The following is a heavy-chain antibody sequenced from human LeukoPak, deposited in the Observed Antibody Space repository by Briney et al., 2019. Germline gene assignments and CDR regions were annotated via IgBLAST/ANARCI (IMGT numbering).Heavy chain of an antibody. CDR1: GGSISSYY. V-gene: IGHV4-59*01. D-gene: IGHD6-13*01. J-gene: IGHJ4*02. CDR2: IYYSGST. CDR3: ARSAPVAAAGTEGYFDY. Sequence: SETLSLTCTVSGGSISSYYWSWIRQPPGKGLEWIGYIYYSGSTNYNPSLKSRVTISVDTSKNQFSLKLSSVTAADTAVYYRARSAPVAAAGTEGYFDYWGQGTLVTVSS.